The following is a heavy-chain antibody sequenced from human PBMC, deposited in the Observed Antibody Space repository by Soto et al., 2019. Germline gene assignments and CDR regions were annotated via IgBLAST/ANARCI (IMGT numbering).Heavy chain of an antibody. D-gene: IGHD6-6*01. CDR1: GGSFSAYY. V-gene: IGHV4-34*01. J-gene: IGHJ4*02. CDR3: ARASRFEY. CDR2: INHSGST. Sequence: QVLLQQWGAGLLKPSETLSLTCAVYGGSFSAYYWSWIRQPPGKGLEWIGEINHSGSTNYNPSLKSRVTISVDTSKNQLSLKLSSVTAADTAVYYCARASRFEYWGQGTLVTVSS.